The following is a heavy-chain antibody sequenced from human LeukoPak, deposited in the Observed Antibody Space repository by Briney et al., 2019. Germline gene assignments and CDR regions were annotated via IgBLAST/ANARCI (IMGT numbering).Heavy chain of an antibody. Sequence: GGSLRLSCAASGFTFSSYAMHWVRQAPGKGLEYVSAISSNGGSTYYADSVRGRFIISRDNSKNTLYLQMNSLRVEDTAVYYCARVGGHWGQGTLVTVSS. CDR3: ARVGGH. D-gene: IGHD3-10*01. CDR1: GFTFSSYA. CDR2: ISSNGGST. V-gene: IGHV3-64*04. J-gene: IGHJ4*02.